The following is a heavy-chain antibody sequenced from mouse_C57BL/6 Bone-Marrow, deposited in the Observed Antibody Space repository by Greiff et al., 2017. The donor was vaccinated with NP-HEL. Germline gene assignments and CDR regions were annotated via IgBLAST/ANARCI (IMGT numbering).Heavy chain of an antibody. CDR3: SRRGFLLLRRYFDV. CDR2: INPNDGTT. D-gene: IGHD1-1*01. V-gene: IGHV1-39*01. CDR1: GYSFTDYN. Sequence: VQLQQSGPELVKPGASVKISCKASGYSFTDYNMNWVKQSNGKSLEWIGVINPNDGTTSYNQKFKGKATLTVDQSSSTAYMQLNSLTSEDSAVYYCSRRGFLLLRRYFDVWGTGTTATVSS. J-gene: IGHJ1*03.